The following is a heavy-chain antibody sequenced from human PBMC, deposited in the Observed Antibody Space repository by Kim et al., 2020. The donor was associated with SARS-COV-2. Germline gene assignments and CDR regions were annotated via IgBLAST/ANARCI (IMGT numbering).Heavy chain of an antibody. CDR1: GFTFSSYG. Sequence: GGSLRLSCAASGFTFSSYGMHWVRQAPGKGLEWVAVIWYDGSNKYYADSVKGRFTISRDNSKNTLYLQMNSLRAEDTAVYYCARDSSDLDYYYGMDVWGQGTTVTVSS. CDR3: ARDSSDLDYYYGMDV. V-gene: IGHV3-33*01. CDR2: IWYDGSNK. D-gene: IGHD2-21*01. J-gene: IGHJ6*02.